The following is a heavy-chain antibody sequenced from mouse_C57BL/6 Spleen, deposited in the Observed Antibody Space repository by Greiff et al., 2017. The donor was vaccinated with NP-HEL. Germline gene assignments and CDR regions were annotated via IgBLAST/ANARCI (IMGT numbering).Heavy chain of an antibody. CDR1: GFNIKDYY. CDR2: IDPEDGDT. V-gene: IGHV14-1*01. Sequence: EVQLQQSGAELVRPGASVKLSCTASGFNIKDYYMHWVQQRPEQGLEWIGRIDPEDGDTDYAPKFQGKATMTADTSSNTAYLQLSRLTSEDTAVYYCTLLTTVVAPNCDYWGQGTTLTVSS. D-gene: IGHD1-1*01. CDR3: TLLTTVVAPNCDY. J-gene: IGHJ2*01.